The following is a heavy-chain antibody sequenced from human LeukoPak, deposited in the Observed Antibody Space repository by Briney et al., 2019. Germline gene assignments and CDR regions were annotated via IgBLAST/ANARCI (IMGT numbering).Heavy chain of an antibody. V-gene: IGHV3-7*01. CDR1: GFTFSSYW. CDR3: ARVLWWNTAFTFDY. CDR2: IKQDGSEK. J-gene: IGHJ4*02. D-gene: IGHD2-21*01. Sequence: LSGGSLRLSCAASGFTFSSYWMSWVRQAPGKGLEWVANIKQDGSEKYYVDSVKGRFTISRDNAKNSLYLQMNSLRAEDTAVYYCARVLWWNTAFTFDYWGQGTLVTVSS.